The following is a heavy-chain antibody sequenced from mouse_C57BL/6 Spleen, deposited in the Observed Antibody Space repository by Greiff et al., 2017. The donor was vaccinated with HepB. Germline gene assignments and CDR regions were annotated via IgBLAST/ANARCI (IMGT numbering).Heavy chain of an antibody. V-gene: IGHV5-9*01. D-gene: IGHD3-2*02. Sequence: EVKVVESGGGLVKPGGSLKLSCAASGFTFSSYTMSWVRQTPEKRLEWVATISGGGGNTYYPDSVKGRFTISRDNAKNTLYLQMSSLRSEDTALYYCARHGQLRLQGFAYWGQGTLVTVSA. J-gene: IGHJ3*01. CDR2: ISGGGGNT. CDR1: GFTFSSYT. CDR3: ARHGQLRLQGFAY.